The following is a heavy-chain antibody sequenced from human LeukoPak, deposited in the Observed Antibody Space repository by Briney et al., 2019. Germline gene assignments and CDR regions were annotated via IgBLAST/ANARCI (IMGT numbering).Heavy chain of an antibody. CDR1: GFTFSSSS. CDR2: ISSTSSYR. J-gene: IGHJ3*02. Sequence: GGSLRLSCAPSGFTFSSSSMNWVRQAPEKGLEWVSSISSTSSYRYYADSVKGRFTISRDNAKNSLYLQMNSLRAEDTAVYYCARPEVYGDYGVNDAFDIWGQGTMVTVSS. V-gene: IGHV3-21*01. D-gene: IGHD4-17*01. CDR3: ARPEVYGDYGVNDAFDI.